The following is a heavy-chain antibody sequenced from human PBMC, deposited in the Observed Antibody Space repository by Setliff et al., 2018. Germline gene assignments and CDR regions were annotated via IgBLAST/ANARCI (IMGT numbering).Heavy chain of an antibody. J-gene: IGHJ4*02. CDR1: GGSISSSSYY. D-gene: IGHD3-16*01. Sequence: SETLSLTCTVSGGSISSSSYYWGWIRQPPGKGLEWLGSVYFSGYTYYNPSLSGRVTISIDTSKNQFSLRLTSVTAADTAVYYCARDYGPNDYWGQGSRVTVSS. CDR2: VYFSGYT. CDR3: ARDYGPNDY. V-gene: IGHV4-39*07.